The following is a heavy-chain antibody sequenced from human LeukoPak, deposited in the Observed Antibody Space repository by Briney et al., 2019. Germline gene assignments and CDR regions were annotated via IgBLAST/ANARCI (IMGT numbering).Heavy chain of an antibody. CDR2: INSDGSST. CDR3: ARDGYYYDSSGYYRYFDY. CDR1: GFTFSSYW. Sequence: PGGSLRLSCAASGFTFSSYWMHWVRQAPGKGLVWVSRINSDGSSTSYADSVKGRFTISRDNAKNTLYLQMNSLRAEDTAVYYCARDGYYYDSSGYYRYFDYWGPGTLVTVSS. D-gene: IGHD3-22*01. J-gene: IGHJ4*02. V-gene: IGHV3-74*01.